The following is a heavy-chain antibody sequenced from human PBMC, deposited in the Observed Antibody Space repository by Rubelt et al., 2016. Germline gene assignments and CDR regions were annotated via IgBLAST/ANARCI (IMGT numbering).Heavy chain of an antibody. CDR2: IYSSGSS. V-gene: IGHV4-59*12. D-gene: IGHD1-26*01. Sequence: QVRLQESVPGLVKPSETLSLTCTVSGGSISSYYWSWIRQPPGKGLEWIGYIYSSGSSTYNPSLRSRVTISVDTSKNQFSLKLTSVSAADTAVYYCASERRMEGPTSAFDIWGQGTMVTVSS. J-gene: IGHJ3*02. CDR3: ASERRMEGPTSAFDI. CDR1: GGSISSYY.